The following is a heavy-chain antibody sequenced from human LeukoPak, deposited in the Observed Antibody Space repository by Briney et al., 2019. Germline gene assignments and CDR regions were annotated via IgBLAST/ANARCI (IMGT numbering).Heavy chain of an antibody. Sequence: PGGSLRLSCAASGFTFSSYEMNWVRQAPGKGLEWVSYISSSGSTIYYADSVKGRFTISRDNAKNSLYLQMNSLRAEDTAVYYCARDLGGTFGGVIVPFDYWGQGTLVTVSS. D-gene: IGHD3-16*02. J-gene: IGHJ4*02. V-gene: IGHV3-48*03. CDR2: ISSSGSTI. CDR3: ARDLGGTFGGVIVPFDY. CDR1: GFTFSSYE.